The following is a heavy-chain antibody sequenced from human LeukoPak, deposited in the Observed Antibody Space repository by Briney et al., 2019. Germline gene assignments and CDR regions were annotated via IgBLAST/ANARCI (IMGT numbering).Heavy chain of an antibody. D-gene: IGHD6-19*01. J-gene: IGHJ4*02. V-gene: IGHV3-7*01. Sequence: GGSLRLSCAASGFTFSSYWMSWVCQAPGPGLGWVANIKQDGSEKYYVDSVKGRFIISRDNAKNTLYLQMNSLRAEATTVYYCATTFPGIAVAGAGYWGQGTLVTVSS. CDR1: GFTFSSYW. CDR3: ATTFPGIAVAGAGY. CDR2: IKQDGSEK.